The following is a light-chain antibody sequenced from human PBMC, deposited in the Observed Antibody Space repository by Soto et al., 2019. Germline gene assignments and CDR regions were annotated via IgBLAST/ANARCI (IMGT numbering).Light chain of an antibody. V-gene: IGKV3-11*01. CDR2: DAS. CDR1: QSVSSY. J-gene: IGKJ5*01. Sequence: EIVLTQSPATLSLSPVERATLSFRASQSVSSYLAWYQQKPGQAPRLLIYDASNRATGIPARFSGSGSGTDFTLTISSLEPEDFAIYYCQQRYNWPPITFGQGTRLEI. CDR3: QQRYNWPPIT.